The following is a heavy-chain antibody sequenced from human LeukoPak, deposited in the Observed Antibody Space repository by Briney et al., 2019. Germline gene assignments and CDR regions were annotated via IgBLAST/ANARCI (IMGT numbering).Heavy chain of an antibody. CDR3: VCTSVT. V-gene: IGHV3-74*01. J-gene: IGHJ5*02. Sequence: GGSLRLSCAASGFTFSDSWMNWVRQAPGKGLVWVSHINIDGSTTNYADSVKSRFTISRDNAKNTLYLQMNNLSAEDTAVYYCVCTSVTWGQGTLVTVSS. D-gene: IGHD4-17*01. CDR1: GFTFSDSW. CDR2: INIDGSTT.